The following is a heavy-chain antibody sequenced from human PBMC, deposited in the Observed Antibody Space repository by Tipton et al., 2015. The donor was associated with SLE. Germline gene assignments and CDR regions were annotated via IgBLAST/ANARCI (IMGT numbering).Heavy chain of an antibody. V-gene: IGHV4-39*07. CDR2: IYHSGST. Sequence: TLSLTCTVSGGSISSSSYYWGWIRQPPGKGLEWIGSIYHSGSTYYNPSLKSRVTISVDTSKNQFSLKLSSVTAADTAVYYCARLESSRATGTGAFDIWGQGTMVTVSS. CDR3: ARLESSRATGTGAFDI. CDR1: GGSISSSSYY. J-gene: IGHJ3*02. D-gene: IGHD1-1*01.